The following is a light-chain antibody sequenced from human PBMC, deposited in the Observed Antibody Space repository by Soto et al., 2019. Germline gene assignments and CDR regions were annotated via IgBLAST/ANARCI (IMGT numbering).Light chain of an antibody. CDR2: DAS. CDR1: QTISSW. CDR3: QQYSSYPWT. V-gene: IGKV1-5*01. J-gene: IGKJ1*01. Sequence: DIQMTQSPSTLSASVGDRVTITCRPSQTISSWLAWYQQKPGRAPNLLICDASSLESGVPSRFSGSGSGTEFTLTISSLQPDDFATYYCQQYSSYPWTFGQGTKVDIK.